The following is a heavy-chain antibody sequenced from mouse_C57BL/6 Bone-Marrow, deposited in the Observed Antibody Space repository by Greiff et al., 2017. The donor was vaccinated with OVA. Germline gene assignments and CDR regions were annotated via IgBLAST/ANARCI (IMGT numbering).Heavy chain of an antibody. CDR3: VRIDYYGSSYAMDY. Sequence: EVKLVESGGGLVQPKGSLKLSCAASGFTFNTYAMHWVRQAPGKGLECVARIRSKSSNYATYYADSVKDRFTISRDDSQSMLYLQMNNLKTEDTAMYYCVRIDYYGSSYAMDYWGQGTSVTVSS. V-gene: IGHV10-3*01. CDR1: GFTFNTYA. D-gene: IGHD1-1*01. J-gene: IGHJ4*01. CDR2: IRSKSSNYAT.